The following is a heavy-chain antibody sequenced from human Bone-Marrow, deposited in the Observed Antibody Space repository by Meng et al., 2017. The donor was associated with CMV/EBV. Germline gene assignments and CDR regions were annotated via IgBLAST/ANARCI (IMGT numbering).Heavy chain of an antibody. CDR1: GYIFGEYD. J-gene: IGHJ4*02. CDR2: VSADNGDT. D-gene: IGHD3-10*01. CDR3: ARGGGKSKFDF. Sequence: ASVKVSCKTSGYIFGEYDINWVRQAPGQGLEWMGCVSADNGDTKYAQKVQDRVRLTRDTYTKTAYMELRTLRSDDTAIYYCARGGGKSKFDFWGQGTLVTVSS. V-gene: IGHV1-18*01.